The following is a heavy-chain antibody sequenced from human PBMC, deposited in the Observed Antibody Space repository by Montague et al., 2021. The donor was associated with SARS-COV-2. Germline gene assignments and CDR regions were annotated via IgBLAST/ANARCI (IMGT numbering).Heavy chain of an antibody. V-gene: IGHV4-4*07. J-gene: IGHJ4*02. Sequence: SETLSLTCAVSGGSITGFSWSWVRQPAGKGLEWIGRVTTSGTTNYGPSLRSRVTMSVDTSKNQFPLNLNSVTAADTAIYYCARTPTRPLSLDSWGQGTLVTVSS. CDR3: ARTPTRPLSLDS. D-gene: IGHD6-6*01. CDR2: VTTSGTT. CDR1: GGSITGFS.